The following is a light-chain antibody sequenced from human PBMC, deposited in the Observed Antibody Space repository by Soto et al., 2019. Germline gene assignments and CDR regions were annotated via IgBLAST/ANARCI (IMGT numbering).Light chain of an antibody. J-gene: IGKJ2*01. Sequence: EIVLTQSPGTLSLSPGERATLSCRASQSVRSSYLAWYQQKPGQAPRLLIYGASAWATGIPDRFSGSGSGTDFTLTISRLEPEDFAVYYCQQYGSSPPEYTFGQGTKLEIK. CDR2: GAS. CDR3: QQYGSSPPEYT. V-gene: IGKV3-20*01. CDR1: QSVRSSY.